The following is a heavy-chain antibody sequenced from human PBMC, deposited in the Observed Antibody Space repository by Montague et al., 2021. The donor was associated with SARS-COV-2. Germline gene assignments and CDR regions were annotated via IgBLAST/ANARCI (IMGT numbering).Heavy chain of an antibody. D-gene: IGHD3-3*01. J-gene: IGHJ6*02. CDR3: ARGVSYYDFWSGYDYGMDV. CDR1: GGSISSYY. V-gene: IGHV4-59*01. Sequence: LVKPTQTLTLTCTVSGGSISSYYWSWIRQPPGKGLEWIGYIYYSGSTNYNPSLKSRVTISVDTSKNQFSLKLSSVTAADTAVYYCARGVSYYDFWSGYDYGMDVWGQGTTVTVSS. CDR2: IYYSGST.